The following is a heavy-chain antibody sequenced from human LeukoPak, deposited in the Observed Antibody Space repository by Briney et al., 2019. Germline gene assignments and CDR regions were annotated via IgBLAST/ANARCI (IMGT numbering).Heavy chain of an antibody. CDR2: IDWDDDK. CDR1: GFSLRTGGIW. J-gene: IGHJ4*02. V-gene: IGHV2-70*17. Sequence: EAGPTLLHSTHSLTLTYTFSGFSLRTGGIWASWIRQPPSKALEWLARIDWDDDKFYSTSLKTRLTISKDASKNQVVLTMTNMDPVDTATYYCARITHSSGWYFDYWGQGTLVTVSS. D-gene: IGHD6-19*01. CDR3: ARITHSSGWYFDY.